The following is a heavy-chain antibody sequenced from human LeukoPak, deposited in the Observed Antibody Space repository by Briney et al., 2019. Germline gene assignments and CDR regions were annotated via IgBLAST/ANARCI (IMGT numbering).Heavy chain of an antibody. CDR2: IIPIFGTA. Sequence: SVKVSCKASGGTFSSYAISWVRQAPGQGLEWMGGIIPIFGTANYAQKFQGRVTVTADESTSTAYMELSSLRSEDTAVYYCARVGDYENSGSQPFDYWGQGTLVTVSS. J-gene: IGHJ4*02. D-gene: IGHD3-22*01. CDR3: ARVGDYENSGSQPFDY. CDR1: GGTFSSYA. V-gene: IGHV1-69*13.